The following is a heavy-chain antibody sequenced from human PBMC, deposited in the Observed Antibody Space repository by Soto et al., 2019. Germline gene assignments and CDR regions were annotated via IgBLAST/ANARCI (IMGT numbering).Heavy chain of an antibody. J-gene: IGHJ3*02. CDR2: ISSSSSYI. D-gene: IGHD3-10*01. V-gene: IGHV3-21*01. Sequence: GGSLRLSCAASGFTFSSYSMNWVRQAPGKGLEWVSSISSSSSYIYYADSVKGRFTISRDNAKNSLYLQMNSLRAEDTAVYYCARDQGAEPRSHRGAFDIWGQGTMVTVSS. CDR1: GFTFSSYS. CDR3: ARDQGAEPRSHRGAFDI.